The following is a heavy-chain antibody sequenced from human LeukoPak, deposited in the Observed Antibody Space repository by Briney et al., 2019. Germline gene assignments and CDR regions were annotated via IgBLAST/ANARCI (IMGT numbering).Heavy chain of an antibody. CDR2: TYYRSKWYN. CDR1: GDSVSSNSAA. CDR3: AREEGGGYCRKYYFDY. V-gene: IGHV6-1*01. J-gene: IGHJ4*02. Sequence: SQTLSLTFAISGDSVSSNSAAWNWLRQSPSRGLEWLGRTYYRSKWYNDYAVSVKSRITINPDTSKNQFSLQLNSETPEDTAVYYCAREEGGGYCRKYYFDYWGQGTLVTVSS. D-gene: IGHD2-21*01.